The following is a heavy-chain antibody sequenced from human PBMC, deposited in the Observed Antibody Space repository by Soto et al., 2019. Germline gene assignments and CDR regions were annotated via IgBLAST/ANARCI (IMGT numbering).Heavy chain of an antibody. V-gene: IGHV3-23*01. CDR2: TIGSCGST. CDR1: GFTFNSYA. D-gene: IGHD6-13*01. Sequence: PXGSRRLSCTAAGFTFNSYAMSRIRQAPGRGLEWVSATIGSCGSTYYVVSVKGRFTISRDNTKNTLYLQMNRLRAEDTAVYYCAKDRYSSCLYYFDYWGQGTLVTVSS. J-gene: IGHJ4*02. CDR3: AKDRYSSCLYYFDY.